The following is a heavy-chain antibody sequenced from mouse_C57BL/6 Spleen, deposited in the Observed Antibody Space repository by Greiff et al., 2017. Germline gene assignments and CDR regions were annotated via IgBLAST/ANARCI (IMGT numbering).Heavy chain of an antibody. CDR3: ARGAIYDGYYGYAMDY. Sequence: QVQLQQSGAELVKPGASVKLSCKASGYTFTSYWMHWVKQRPGRGLEWIGRIDPNSGGTKYNEKFKSKATLTVDKPSSTAYMQLSSLTPEDSAVYYCARGAIYDGYYGYAMDYWGQGTSVTVSS. V-gene: IGHV1-72*01. CDR2: IDPNSGGT. CDR1: GYTFTSYW. J-gene: IGHJ4*01. D-gene: IGHD2-3*01.